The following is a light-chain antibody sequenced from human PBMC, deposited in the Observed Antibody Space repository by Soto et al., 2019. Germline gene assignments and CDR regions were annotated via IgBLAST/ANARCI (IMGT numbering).Light chain of an antibody. CDR2: EVS. CDR1: SSDVGGYNY. Sequence: QSVLTQPASVSGSPGQSITISCTGTSSDVGGYNYVSWYQQHPGKAPKLMIYEVSNRPSGVSNRFSGSKSGNTDSLTISGLQAEDEAEYYCSSYTSSSTHWVFGGGTKLTVL. V-gene: IGLV2-14*01. CDR3: SSYTSSSTHWV. J-gene: IGLJ3*02.